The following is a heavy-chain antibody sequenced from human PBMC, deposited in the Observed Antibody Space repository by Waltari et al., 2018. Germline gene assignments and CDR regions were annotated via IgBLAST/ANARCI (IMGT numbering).Heavy chain of an antibody. CDR1: GGSISSSSYY. V-gene: IGHV4-39*07. CDR3: ARDALYSSSSRYYFDY. Sequence: QLQLQESGPGLVKPSETLSLTCTVSGGSISSSSYYWGWIRQPPGKGLEWIGSIYYSGSTYYNPSLKSRVTISVDTSKNQFSLKLSSVTAADTAVYYCARDALYSSSSRYYFDYWGQGTLVTVSS. D-gene: IGHD6-6*01. J-gene: IGHJ4*02. CDR2: IYYSGST.